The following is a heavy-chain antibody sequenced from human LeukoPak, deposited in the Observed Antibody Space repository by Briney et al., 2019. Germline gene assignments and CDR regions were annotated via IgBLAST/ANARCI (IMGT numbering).Heavy chain of an antibody. V-gene: IGHV3-9*01. CDR3: AKGYYDFWSGYYTDYFDY. CDR1: GFTFDDYA. D-gene: IGHD3-3*01. CDR2: ISWNSGSI. Sequence: SLRLSCAASGFTFDDYAMHWVRQAPGKGLEWVSGISWNSGSIGYADSVKGRFTISRDNAKNSLYLQMNSLGAEDTALYYCAKGYYDFWSGYYTDYFDYWGQGTLVTVSS. J-gene: IGHJ4*02.